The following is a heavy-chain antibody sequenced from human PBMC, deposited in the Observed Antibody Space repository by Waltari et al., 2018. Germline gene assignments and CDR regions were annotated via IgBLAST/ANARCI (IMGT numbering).Heavy chain of an antibody. Sequence: EVQLVESGGDLVQPGGSLRLSCAASGFTFSTSWMHWARRAPGTGLLWVSRIVGDGSSTAYTDSVKGRFTISRDNARNTLYLQMNSPRAEDTAVYYCARDWGSGAFDIWGQGTMVTVSS. J-gene: IGHJ3*02. CDR3: ARDWGSGAFDI. CDR2: IVGDGSST. D-gene: IGHD3-16*01. V-gene: IGHV3-74*01. CDR1: GFTFSTSW.